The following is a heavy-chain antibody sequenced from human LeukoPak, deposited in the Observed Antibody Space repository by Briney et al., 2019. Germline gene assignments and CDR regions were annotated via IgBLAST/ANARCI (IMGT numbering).Heavy chain of an antibody. Sequence: PGGSLRLSCAASGFTFSSYAMSWVRHAPRKRLEWVSAISGSGGSTYYADSVKGRFTISRDNSKNTLYLQMNSLRAEDTAVYYCAKHYYGSGSYYDAFDIWGQGTMVTVSS. CDR1: GFTFSSYA. D-gene: IGHD3-10*01. CDR3: AKHYYGSGSYYDAFDI. V-gene: IGHV3-23*01. CDR2: ISGSGGST. J-gene: IGHJ3*02.